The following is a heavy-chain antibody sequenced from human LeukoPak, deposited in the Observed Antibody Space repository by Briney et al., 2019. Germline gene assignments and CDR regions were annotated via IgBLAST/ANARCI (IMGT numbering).Heavy chain of an antibody. CDR3: ARDLHYGGKVPHDAFDI. CDR1: GYTFTSYD. Sequence: ASVKVSCKASGYTFTSYDINWVRQATGQGLEWMGWMNPNSGNTGYAQKFQGRVTMTRNTSISTAYMELRSLRSDDTAVYYCARDLHYGGKVPHDAFDIWGQGTMVTVSS. D-gene: IGHD4-23*01. J-gene: IGHJ3*02. V-gene: IGHV1-8*01. CDR2: MNPNSGNT.